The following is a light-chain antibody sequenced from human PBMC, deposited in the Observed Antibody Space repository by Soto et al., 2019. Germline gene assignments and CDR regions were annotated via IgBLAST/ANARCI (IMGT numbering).Light chain of an antibody. CDR3: HQFGSSPPAFT. V-gene: IGKV3-20*01. CDR1: QSVSTRY. Sequence: ESMLTQSQGTLSLSPGERATLSCRASQSVSTRYLAWYQQKPGQAPRLLIYGASIRATGIPDRFSGSGSGKDFTLTISRLEPEDFAVYYCHQFGSSPPAFTFGQGTKLEI. CDR2: GAS. J-gene: IGKJ2*01.